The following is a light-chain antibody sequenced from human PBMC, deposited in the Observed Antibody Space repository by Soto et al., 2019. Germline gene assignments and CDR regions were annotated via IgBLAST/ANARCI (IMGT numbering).Light chain of an antibody. CDR3: QQRSNWHLT. CDR2: DAS. CDR1: QSVSRY. J-gene: IGKJ4*01. Sequence: EIVLTHSPDTLSLSPGESATLSCRASQSVSRYLAWYQQKPGQTPRLLIYDASNRADGIPARFSGSGSGRELTLTISSLEPEDFAVYYCQQRSNWHLTLGGGTKVDIK. V-gene: IGKV3-11*02.